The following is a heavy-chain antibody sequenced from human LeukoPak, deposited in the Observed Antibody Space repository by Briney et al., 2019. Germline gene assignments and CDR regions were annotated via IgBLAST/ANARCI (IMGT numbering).Heavy chain of an antibody. V-gene: IGHV1-69*05. J-gene: IGHJ4*02. CDR1: GGTFSSYA. Sequence: SVKVSCKASGGTFSSYAISWVRQAPGQGLEWMGGIIPIFGTANYAQKFQGRVTITTDESTSTAYMELSSLRSEDTAVYYCAREKTGILSFDYWGQGTLVTVSS. CDR2: IIPIFGTA. D-gene: IGHD3-10*01. CDR3: AREKTGILSFDY.